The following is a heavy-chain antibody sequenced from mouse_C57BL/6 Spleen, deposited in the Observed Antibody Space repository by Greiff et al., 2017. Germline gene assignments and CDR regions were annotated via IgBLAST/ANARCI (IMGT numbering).Heavy chain of an antibody. J-gene: IGHJ4*01. CDR3: ARNDGYYRDYAMDY. Sequence: VKLVESGPELVKPGASVKISCKASGYAFSSSWMNWVKQRPGKGLEWIGRIYPGDGDTNYNGKFKGKATLTADKSSSTAYMQLSSLTSEDSAVYFCARNDGYYRDYAMDYWGQGTSVTVSS. CDR1: GYAFSSSW. CDR2: IYPGDGDT. D-gene: IGHD2-3*01. V-gene: IGHV1-82*01.